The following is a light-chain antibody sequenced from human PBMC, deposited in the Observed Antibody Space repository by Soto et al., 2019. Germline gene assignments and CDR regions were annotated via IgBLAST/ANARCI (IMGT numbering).Light chain of an antibody. CDR1: SSNVGSNT. Sequence: QSVVTQPPSASGTPGQRVTISCSGSSSNVGSNTVDWYQLLPGTAPKLLIYHNNQRPSGVPDRLSGSKSGTSASLAISGLQSEDEADYYCAVWDDTLKAVVFGVGTKLTVL. V-gene: IGLV1-44*01. CDR2: HNN. CDR3: AVWDDTLKAVV. J-gene: IGLJ2*01.